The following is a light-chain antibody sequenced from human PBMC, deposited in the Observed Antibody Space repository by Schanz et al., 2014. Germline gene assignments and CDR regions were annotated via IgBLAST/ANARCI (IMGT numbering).Light chain of an antibody. V-gene: IGLV1-40*01. Sequence: SVLTQPPSVSGAPGQRVTISCTGSSSNIGAGYDVHWSPQLPGTAPKLLIYGNSNRPSGVPDRISGSKSGTSASLAITGLQAEDEADYYCQSFDSSLRDVFGGGTKLTVL. CDR2: GNS. CDR1: SSNIGAGYD. J-gene: IGLJ3*02. CDR3: QSFDSSLRDV.